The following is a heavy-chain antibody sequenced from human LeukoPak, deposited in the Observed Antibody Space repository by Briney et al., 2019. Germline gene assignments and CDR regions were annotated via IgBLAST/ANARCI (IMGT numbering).Heavy chain of an antibody. CDR3: RYCSSTTCYPPFDY. CDR1: GGSISSGDYY. Sequence: SETLSLTYTVSGGSISSGDYYWSWIRQPPGKGLEWIGEINHSGSTNYNPSLKSRVTISVDTSKNQFSLKLSSVTAADTAVYYCRYCSSTTCYPPFDYWGQGTLVTVSS. V-gene: IGHV4-39*07. J-gene: IGHJ4*02. D-gene: IGHD2-2*01. CDR2: INHSGST.